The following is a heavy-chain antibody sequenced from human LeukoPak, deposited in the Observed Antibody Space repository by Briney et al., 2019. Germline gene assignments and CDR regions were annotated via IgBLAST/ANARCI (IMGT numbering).Heavy chain of an antibody. Sequence: SETLSLTCAVYGGSFSGYYWSWIRQPPGKGLQWIGYISYSGSTNYNPSLRSRVTISVDTSKNQFSLKLSSVTAADTAVYYCARGRGAADGDYWGQGTLVTVSS. CDR1: GGSFSGYY. J-gene: IGHJ4*02. V-gene: IGHV4-59*08. CDR2: ISYSGST. CDR3: ARGRGAADGDY. D-gene: IGHD6-13*01.